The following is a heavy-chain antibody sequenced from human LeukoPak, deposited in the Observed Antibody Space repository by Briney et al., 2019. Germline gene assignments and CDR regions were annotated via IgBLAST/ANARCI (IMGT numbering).Heavy chain of an antibody. J-gene: IGHJ4*02. CDR2: MNPNSGNT. Sequence: AASVKVSCKASGYTFTSYDINWVRQATGQGLEWMGWMNPNSGNTGYAQKFQGRVTITRNTSISTAYMELSSLRSEDTAVYYCARANYGDYHFDYWGQGALVTVSS. CDR3: ARANYGDYHFDY. CDR1: GYTFTSYD. V-gene: IGHV1-8*03. D-gene: IGHD4-17*01.